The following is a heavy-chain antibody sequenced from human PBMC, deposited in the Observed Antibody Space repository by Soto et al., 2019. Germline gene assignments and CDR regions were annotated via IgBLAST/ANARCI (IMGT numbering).Heavy chain of an antibody. CDR3: AKDSSSYYDFWSGYYTTYYGMDV. J-gene: IGHJ6*02. CDR1: GFTFSSYG. Sequence: GGSLRLSCAASGFTFSSYGMHWVRQAPGKGLEWVAVISYDGSNKYYADSVKGRFTISRDNSKNTLYLQMNSLRAEDTAVYYCAKDSSSYYDFWSGYYTTYYGMDVWGQGTTVTVSS. D-gene: IGHD3-3*01. V-gene: IGHV3-30*18. CDR2: ISYDGSNK.